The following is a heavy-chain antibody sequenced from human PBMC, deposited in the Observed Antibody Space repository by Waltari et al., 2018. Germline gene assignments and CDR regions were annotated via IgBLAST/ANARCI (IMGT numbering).Heavy chain of an antibody. Sequence: EVQLVQSGAEVKKPGESLRISCKGSGYSFTNSWIGWVRQMPGKDLEWMGTIDGGDSGTRYSPSFEGLVTIAFDKSVSTAYLQWRRLKASDTAIYYCARRGSAYYYFDYWGQGTLVTVSS. D-gene: IGHD3-10*01. CDR1: GYSFTNSW. CDR2: IDGGDSGT. CDR3: ARRGSAYYYFDY. V-gene: IGHV5-51*01. J-gene: IGHJ4*02.